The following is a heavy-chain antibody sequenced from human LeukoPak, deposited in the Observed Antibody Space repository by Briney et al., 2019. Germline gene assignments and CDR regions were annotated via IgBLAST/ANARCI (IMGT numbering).Heavy chain of an antibody. Sequence: SVKVSCKASGGTFSSYAISWVRQAPGQGLEWMGGIIPIFGTANYAQKFQGRVTITADESTSTAYMELSSLRSEDTAVYYCARVNDVVVPAAIGPLDYWGQGTLVTVSS. CDR1: GGTFSSYA. CDR2: IIPIFGTA. D-gene: IGHD2-2*01. V-gene: IGHV1-69*13. CDR3: ARVNDVVVPAAIGPLDY. J-gene: IGHJ4*02.